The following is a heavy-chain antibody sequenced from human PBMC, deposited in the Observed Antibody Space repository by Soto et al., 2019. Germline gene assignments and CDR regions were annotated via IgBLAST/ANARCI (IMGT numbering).Heavy chain of an antibody. CDR1: GGSISSYY. D-gene: IGHD3-9*01. J-gene: IGHJ6*03. Sequence: SETLSLTCTVSGGSISSYYWSWIRQPPGKGLEWIGYIYYSGSTNYNPSLKSRVTISVDTSKNQFSLKLSSLTAADTAVYYCARGPDYDILTGYFYYYYMDVWGKGTTVTVSS. V-gene: IGHV4-59*01. CDR2: IYYSGST. CDR3: ARGPDYDILTGYFYYYYMDV.